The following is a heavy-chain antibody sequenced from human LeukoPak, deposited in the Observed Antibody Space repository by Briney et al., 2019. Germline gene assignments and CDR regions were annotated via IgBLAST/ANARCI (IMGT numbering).Heavy chain of an antibody. Sequence: ASVKVSCKASGYTFSDYYLHWVRQAPGQGLEYMGWINSNSGYTKYSQSFQGRVTMTRDTSISTAYMELSRLISDDTAVYYCARGDTMVRGLISDYWGQGTLVTVSS. CDR2: INSNSGYT. CDR1: GYTFSDYY. D-gene: IGHD3-10*01. V-gene: IGHV1-2*02. J-gene: IGHJ4*02. CDR3: ARGDTMVRGLISDY.